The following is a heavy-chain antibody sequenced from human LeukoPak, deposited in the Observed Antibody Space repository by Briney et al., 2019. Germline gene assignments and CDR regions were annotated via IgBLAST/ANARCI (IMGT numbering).Heavy chain of an antibody. CDR2: ISWNSGSI. J-gene: IGHJ6*03. V-gene: IGHV3-9*03. D-gene: IGHD1-1*01. CDR3: AKGGGGTNYYYMDV. Sequence: GGSLRLSCAASGFTFDDYAMHWVRQAPGKGLEWVSGISWNSGSIGYVDSVKGRFTISRDNAKNSLYLQMNSLGAEDMALYYCAKGGGGTNYYYMDVWAKGPRSPSP. CDR1: GFTFDDYA.